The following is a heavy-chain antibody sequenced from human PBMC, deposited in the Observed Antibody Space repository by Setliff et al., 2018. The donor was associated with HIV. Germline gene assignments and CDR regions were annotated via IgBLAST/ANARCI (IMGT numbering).Heavy chain of an antibody. J-gene: IGHJ4*02. CDR1: GFTFDDYA. Sequence: GGSLRLSCAASGFTFDDYAMHWVRQAPGKGLEWVSGISWNSGSIGYADSVKGRFTISRDNAKNSLYLQMNSLRAEDMALYYCARGYSYGYYFDYWGQGTLVTVSS. CDR2: ISWNSGSI. V-gene: IGHV3-9*03. CDR3: ARGYSYGYYFDY. D-gene: IGHD5-18*01.